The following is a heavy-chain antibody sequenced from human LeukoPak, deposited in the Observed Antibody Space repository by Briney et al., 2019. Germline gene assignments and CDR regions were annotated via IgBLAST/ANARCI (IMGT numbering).Heavy chain of an antibody. CDR2: ISAYNGNT. J-gene: IGHJ4*02. Sequence: ASVKVSCKASGYTFTSYGISWVRQAPGQGLEWMGWISAYNGNTNYAQKLQGRVTMTTDTSTSTAYMELRSLRSDDTAVYYCARARRNWSYYDSSGLVPIDYWGQGTLVTVSS. CDR1: GYTFTSYG. CDR3: ARARRNWSYYDSSGLVPIDY. V-gene: IGHV1-18*01. D-gene: IGHD3-22*01.